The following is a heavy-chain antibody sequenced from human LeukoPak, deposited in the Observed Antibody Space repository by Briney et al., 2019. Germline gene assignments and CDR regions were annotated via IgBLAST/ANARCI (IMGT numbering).Heavy chain of an antibody. CDR1: GFTFSTYT. Sequence: GGSLRLSCAASGFTFSTYTMYWVRHPPGKRLEWVSIIGNNGGGIHYADSVKGRFTISRDNFKNALYLQLNSLRVEDTAVYYCAIDPNWGTHSWGQGVLVTVSS. J-gene: IGHJ4*02. CDR2: IGNNGGGI. CDR3: AIDPNWGTHS. D-gene: IGHD7-27*01. V-gene: IGHV3-23*01.